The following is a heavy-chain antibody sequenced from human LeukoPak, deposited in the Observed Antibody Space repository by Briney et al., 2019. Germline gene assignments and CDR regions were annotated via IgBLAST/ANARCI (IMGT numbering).Heavy chain of an antibody. V-gene: IGHV3-23*01. J-gene: IGHJ4*02. CDR3: PKRAMTTVTQIDY. CDR2: ISGSGGNT. D-gene: IGHD4-17*01. Sequence: GGSLRLSCAASGFTFSSYAMSRVRQAPGKGLEWVSAISGSGGNTYYADSVKGRFTISRDNSKNTLFLQMNSLRAEDTAVYFCPKRAMTTVTQIDYWGQGTLVTVSS. CDR1: GFTFSSYA.